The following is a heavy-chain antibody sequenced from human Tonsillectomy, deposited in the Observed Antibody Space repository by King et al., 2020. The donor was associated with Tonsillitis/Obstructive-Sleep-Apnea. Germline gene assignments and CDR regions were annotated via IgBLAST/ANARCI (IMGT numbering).Heavy chain of an antibody. Sequence: VQLQESGPGLVKPSGTLSLTCAVSGGSISSSNWWSWVRQPPGKGLEWIGEIYHSGSTNYNPSLKSRVTISVDKSKNQFSLRLSSVTAADTAGYYCARYAYYYGSGSYYNVAYFDYWGQGTLVTVSS. V-gene: IGHV4-4*02. D-gene: IGHD3-10*01. J-gene: IGHJ4*02. CDR2: IYHSGST. CDR3: ARYAYYYGSGSYYNVAYFDY. CDR1: GGSISSSNW.